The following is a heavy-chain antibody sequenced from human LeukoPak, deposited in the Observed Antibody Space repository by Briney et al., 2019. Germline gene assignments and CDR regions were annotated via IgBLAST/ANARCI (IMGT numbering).Heavy chain of an antibody. Sequence: SETLSLTCNVSGGSMSSYYWSWIRQPPGKGLEWIGYIYYSGSTNYNPSLESRVTISVDTSKNQFSLKLSSVTAADTAVYYCAGLSTLKYYFDYWGQGTLVTVSS. CDR3: AGLSTLKYYFDY. CDR2: IYYSGST. J-gene: IGHJ4*02. D-gene: IGHD2/OR15-2a*01. V-gene: IGHV4-59*08. CDR1: GGSMSSYY.